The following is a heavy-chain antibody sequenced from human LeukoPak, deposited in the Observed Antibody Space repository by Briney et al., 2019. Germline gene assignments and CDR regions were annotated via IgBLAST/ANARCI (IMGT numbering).Heavy chain of an antibody. CDR1: SFTFSDYM. CDR2: LRTDGSAP. J-gene: IGHJ4*02. CDR3: ARDKDYTIDY. Sequence: GGSLRLSCVVSSFTFSDYMMTWVRQAPGEGLEWVANLRTDGSAPHYLDSVKGRFTISRDNAKNSLYLQMNSVRVEDTAVYYCARDKDYTIDYWGQGTLVTVSS. D-gene: IGHD2-2*02. V-gene: IGHV3-7*01.